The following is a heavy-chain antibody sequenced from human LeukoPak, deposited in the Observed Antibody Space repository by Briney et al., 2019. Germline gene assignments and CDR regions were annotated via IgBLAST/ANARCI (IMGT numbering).Heavy chain of an antibody. V-gene: IGHV4-39*07. D-gene: IGHD6-19*01. CDR3: AGERGEEYSSGWYKRNYFDN. Sequence: PSETLSLTCTVSGDSFSSVTVYWAWIRQPPGKGLEWIASGDYSGGTYYNPSLESRVAISADMSKSQFSLKLTSVTGADTAVYYCAGERGEEYSSGWYKRNYFDNWGQGIRVTVSS. CDR1: GDSFSSVTVY. J-gene: IGHJ4*02. CDR2: GDYSGGT.